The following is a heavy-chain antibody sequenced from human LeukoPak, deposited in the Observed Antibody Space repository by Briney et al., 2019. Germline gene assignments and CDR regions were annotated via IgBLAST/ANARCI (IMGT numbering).Heavy chain of an antibody. CDR3: AKPRGGYYFDY. D-gene: IGHD3-3*01. CDR1: GFTFSSYV. CDR2: ISYDGNNK. J-gene: IGHJ4*02. Sequence: GGSLRLSCVASGFTFSSYVMYWVRQAPGKGLEWVAIISYDGNNKYYAESAKGRFTISRDNSKNTVYLQMNSLRPEDTAVYYCAKPRGGYYFDYWGQGTLVTVSS. V-gene: IGHV3-30*18.